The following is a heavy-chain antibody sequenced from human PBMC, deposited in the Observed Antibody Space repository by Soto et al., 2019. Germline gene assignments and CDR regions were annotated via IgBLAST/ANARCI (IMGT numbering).Heavy chain of an antibody. CDR1: DGSISNFY. J-gene: IGHJ4*02. Sequence: SETLSLTCTVSDGSISNFYCSWIRQPPGKGLEWIGYIHYSGTTSFFPSYNPSLRSRVTISEDTSKNQFSLKLLSVTTADTAVYFCAAGEASSRNLAPYYLDFWGQGTLVTVSS. V-gene: IGHV4-59*01. D-gene: IGHD6-13*01. CDR3: AAGEASSRNLAPYYLDF. CDR2: IHYSGTT.